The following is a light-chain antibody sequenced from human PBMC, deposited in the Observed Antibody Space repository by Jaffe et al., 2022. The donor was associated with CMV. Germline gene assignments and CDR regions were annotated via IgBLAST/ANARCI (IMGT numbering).Light chain of an antibody. CDR1: QDVSTY. V-gene: IGKV3-11*01. CDR2: DAS. CDR3: LQRSNWPPLT. J-gene: IGKJ4*01. Sequence: EIVLTQSPATLSLSPGDRATLSCRASQDVSTYLAWFQHKPGQAPRLLIYDASNRATGIPARFSGSGSGTDFTLTISSLEPEDFAVYYCLQRSNWPPLTFGGGTKVEI.